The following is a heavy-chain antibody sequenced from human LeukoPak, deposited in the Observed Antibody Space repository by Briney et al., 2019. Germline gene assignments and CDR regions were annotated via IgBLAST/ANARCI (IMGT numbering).Heavy chain of an antibody. V-gene: IGHV4-34*01. D-gene: IGHD4-23*01. CDR1: GGSFSDYY. CDR2: VNHSGFT. Sequence: PSETLSLTCAVYGGSFSDYYWSWIRQPPGKGLEWIGEVNHSGFTNYNPSLKSRVTMSVDTSKNQFSLKLTSVTAADTAVYYCASSPTTVEGYGMGVWGQGTTVTVSS. CDR3: ASSPTTVEGYGMGV. J-gene: IGHJ6*02.